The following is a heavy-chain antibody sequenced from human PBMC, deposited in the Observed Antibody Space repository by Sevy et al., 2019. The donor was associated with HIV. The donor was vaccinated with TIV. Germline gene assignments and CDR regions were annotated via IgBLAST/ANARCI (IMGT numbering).Heavy chain of an antibody. Sequence: GGSLRLSCAASGFTFDDYAMHWVRQAPGKGLEWVSGISWNSGSIGYADSVKGRFTISRDNAKNSLYLQMNSLRAEDTALYYCAKASAYYYGSGRPWYFDLWGRGTLVTVSS. CDR1: GFTFDDYA. V-gene: IGHV3-9*01. D-gene: IGHD3-10*01. J-gene: IGHJ2*01. CDR2: ISWNSGSI. CDR3: AKASAYYYGSGRPWYFDL.